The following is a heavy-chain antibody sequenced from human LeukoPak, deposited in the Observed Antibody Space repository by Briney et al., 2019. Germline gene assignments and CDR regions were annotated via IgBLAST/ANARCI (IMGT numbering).Heavy chain of an antibody. CDR2: INHSGST. D-gene: IGHD2-15*01. Sequence: SETLSLTCAVYGGSFSGYYWSWIRQPPGKGLEWIGEINHSGSTNYNPSLKSRVTISVDTSKNQFSLKLSSVTAADTAVYYCARNPYCSGGSCYPGLYWFDPWGQGTLVTVSS. CDR3: ARNPYCSGGSCYPGLYWFDP. V-gene: IGHV4-34*01. CDR1: GGSFSGYY. J-gene: IGHJ5*02.